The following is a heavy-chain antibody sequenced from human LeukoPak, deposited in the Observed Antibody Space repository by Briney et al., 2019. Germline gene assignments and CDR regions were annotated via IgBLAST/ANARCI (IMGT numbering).Heavy chain of an antibody. D-gene: IGHD3-10*01. Sequence: SETLSLTCTVSGGSISSYYWSWIRQPPGKGLEWIGYIYYSGGTNYNPSLKSRLTISVDTSKKQFSLKLSSVTAADTAVYYCARAGITMVRGVIRHFDYWGQGTLVTVSS. J-gene: IGHJ4*02. CDR1: GGSISSYY. CDR2: IYYSGGT. CDR3: ARAGITMVRGVIRHFDY. V-gene: IGHV4-59*01.